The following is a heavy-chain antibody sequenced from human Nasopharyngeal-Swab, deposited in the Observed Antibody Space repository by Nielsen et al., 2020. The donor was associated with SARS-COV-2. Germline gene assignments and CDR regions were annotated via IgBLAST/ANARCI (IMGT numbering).Heavy chain of an antibody. J-gene: IGHJ4*02. D-gene: IGHD6-19*01. CDR3: ARGGSGFLHYVFDY. CDR2: IYYSGST. Sequence: SETLSLTCTVSGGSISSGSYYWSWIRQPAGKGLEWIGYIYYSGSTNYNPSLKSRVTISVDTSKNQFSLKLSSVTAADTAVYYCARGGSGFLHYVFDYWGQGTLVTVSS. V-gene: IGHV4-61*10. CDR1: GGSISSGSYY.